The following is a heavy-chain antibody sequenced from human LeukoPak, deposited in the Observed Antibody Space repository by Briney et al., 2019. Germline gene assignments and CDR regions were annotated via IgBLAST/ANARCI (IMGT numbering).Heavy chain of an antibody. J-gene: IGHJ2*01. CDR3: ARVGRFGVVIRAHWYFDL. CDR1: GYTFTSHG. V-gene: IGHV1-18*01. CDR2: ISTYDGNT. Sequence: ASVKVSCKASGYTFTSHGISWVRQAPGQGLEWMGWISTYDGNTNYAQKLQGRVTMTTDTSTSTAYMELRSLRSDDTAVYYCARVGRFGVVIRAHWYFDLWGRGTLVTVSS. D-gene: IGHD3-3*01.